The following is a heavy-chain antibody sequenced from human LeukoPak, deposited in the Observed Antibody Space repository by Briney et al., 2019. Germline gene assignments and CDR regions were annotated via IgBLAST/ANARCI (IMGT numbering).Heavy chain of an antibody. CDR3: AKGTPWFDP. J-gene: IGHJ5*02. Sequence: GGSLRLSCAASGFTFSSYAMSWVRLAPGKGLEWVSAISGGSTYYADSVKGRFTISRDNSKNTLYLQMNSLRAEDTAVYYCAKGTPWFDPWGQGTLVTVSS. D-gene: IGHD1-1*01. CDR1: GFTFSSYA. CDR2: ISGGST. V-gene: IGHV3-23*01.